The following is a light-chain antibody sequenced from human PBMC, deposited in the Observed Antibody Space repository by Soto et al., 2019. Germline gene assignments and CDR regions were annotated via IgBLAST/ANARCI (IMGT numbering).Light chain of an antibody. CDR2: GAS. V-gene: IGKV3-20*01. Sequence: ENVLTQSPGTLSLSPGERATLSCRASQTVSGSYVAWYQQKPGQTPRLLIYGASSRATGIPDRFSGSGSGTDFTLTISRLEPEDFAVYHCQQYGDSPLTCGGGTKVAIK. CDR3: QQYGDSPLT. J-gene: IGKJ4*01. CDR1: QTVSGSY.